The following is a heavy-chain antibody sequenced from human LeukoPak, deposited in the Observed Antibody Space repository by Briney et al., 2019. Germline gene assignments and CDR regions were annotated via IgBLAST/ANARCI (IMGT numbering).Heavy chain of an antibody. D-gene: IGHD5-24*01. CDR3: ARGGWLQRLGRLDAFDI. J-gene: IGHJ3*02. Sequence: GESLKISCKGSGYSFTSYWIGWVRQMPGKGLEWMGIIYPNDSDTRYSPSFQGQVIISADKSISTAYLQWSSLKASDTAMYYCARGGWLQRLGRLDAFDIWGQGTMVTVSS. V-gene: IGHV5-51*01. CDR2: IYPNDSDT. CDR1: GYSFTSYW.